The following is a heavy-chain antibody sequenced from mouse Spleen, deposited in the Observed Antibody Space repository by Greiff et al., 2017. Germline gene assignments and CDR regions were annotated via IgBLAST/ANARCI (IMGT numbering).Heavy chain of an antibody. Sequence: EVKLVESGAELVRPGASVKLSCTASGFNIKDDYMHWVKQRPEQGLEWIGWIDPENGDTEYASKFQGKATITADTSSNTAYLQLSSLTSEDTAVYYCTRGYYGSSLGYWGQGTTLTVSS. CDR2: IDPENGDT. CDR3: TRGYYGSSLGY. D-gene: IGHD1-1*01. V-gene: IGHV14-4*01. J-gene: IGHJ2*01. CDR1: GFNIKDDY.